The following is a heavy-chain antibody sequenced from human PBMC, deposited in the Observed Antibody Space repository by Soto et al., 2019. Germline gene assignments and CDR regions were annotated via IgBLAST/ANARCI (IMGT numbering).Heavy chain of an antibody. V-gene: IGHV4-59*01. J-gene: IGHJ4*02. D-gene: IGHD5-12*01. CDR2: ISYSGST. CDR3: ARGRDGYNYPNFDY. Sequence: KPSETLSLTCTVSGASISSYDWSWIRRPPGKGLEWIGHISYSGSTNYKPPLKSRVTISVDTSKKQFSLKLTSVTAADTAVYYCARGRDGYNYPNFDYWGQGTLVTVSS. CDR1: GASISSYD.